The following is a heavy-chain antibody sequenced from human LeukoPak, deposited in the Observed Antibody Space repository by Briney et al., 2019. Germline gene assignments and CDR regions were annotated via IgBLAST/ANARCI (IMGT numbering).Heavy chain of an antibody. CDR1: GYTFTSYG. D-gene: IGHD3-10*01. J-gene: IGHJ6*02. CDR3: ARASDGSAYYYYGMDV. Sequence: GASVKVSCKASGYTFTSYGISWVRQAPGQGLEWMGWISAYNGNTDYAQKLQGRVTMTTDTSTSTAYMELRSLRSDDTAVYYCARASDGSAYYYYGMDVWGQGTTVTVSS. CDR2: ISAYNGNT. V-gene: IGHV1-18*01.